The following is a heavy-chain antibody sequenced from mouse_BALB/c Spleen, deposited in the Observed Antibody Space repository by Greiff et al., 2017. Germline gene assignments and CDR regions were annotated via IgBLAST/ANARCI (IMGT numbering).Heavy chain of an antibody. Sequence: EVQLQQSGPGLVKPSQSLSLTCTVTGYSITSDYAWNWIRQFPGNKLEWMGYISYSGSTSYNPSLKSRISITRDTSKNQFFLQLNSVTTEDTATYYCARRDYYGSSYYFDYWGQGTTLTVSS. J-gene: IGHJ2*01. CDR3: ARRDYYGSSYYFDY. V-gene: IGHV3-2*02. CDR2: ISYSGST. CDR1: GYSITSDYA. D-gene: IGHD1-1*01.